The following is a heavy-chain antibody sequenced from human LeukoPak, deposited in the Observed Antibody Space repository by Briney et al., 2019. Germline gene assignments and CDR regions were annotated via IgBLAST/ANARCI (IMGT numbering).Heavy chain of an antibody. CDR1: GFTVSSNY. Sequence: PGGSLRLSCAASGFTVSSNYMSWVRQAPGKGLEWVSLIYSGGTTYYTDSVKGRFTISRDNSKNTLYLQMNSLRAEDTAVYYCATRPSGDYPYFDYWGQGTLVTVSS. J-gene: IGHJ4*02. D-gene: IGHD4-17*01. V-gene: IGHV3-66*01. CDR3: ATRPSGDYPYFDY. CDR2: IYSGGTT.